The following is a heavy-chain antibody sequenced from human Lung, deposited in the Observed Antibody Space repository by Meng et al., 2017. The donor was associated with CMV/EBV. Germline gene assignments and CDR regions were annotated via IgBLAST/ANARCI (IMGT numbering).Heavy chain of an antibody. V-gene: IGHV3-7*01. Sequence: GESXKISCAASGFTFSTSWMTWVRQAPGKGLEWVANIREDGSSKYYADPVKGRFTISRDNAKNSLFLQMSSLRAEDTAMYYCSRAGLGYCSVTSCYNDYWAQGTLVTVS. CDR1: GFTFSTSW. CDR2: IREDGSSK. CDR3: SRAGLGYCSVTSCYNDY. D-gene: IGHD2-2*02. J-gene: IGHJ4*02.